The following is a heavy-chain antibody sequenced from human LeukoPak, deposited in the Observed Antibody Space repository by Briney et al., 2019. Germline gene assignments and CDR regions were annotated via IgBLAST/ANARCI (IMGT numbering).Heavy chain of an antibody. CDR2: INSDWRIA. D-gene: IGHD4-23*01. V-gene: IGHV3-74*01. CDR3: ARDLRTPSDTNIAIDY. CDR1: GFTFSNYW. Sequence: GGSLRLSCAASGFTFSNYWMHWVRQGPGKGLVWVLRINSDWRIASYADSVKGRFTISRDNAKNTLYLQMNSLRAEDTAVYYCARDLRTPSDTNIAIDYWGQGTLVTVSS. J-gene: IGHJ4*02.